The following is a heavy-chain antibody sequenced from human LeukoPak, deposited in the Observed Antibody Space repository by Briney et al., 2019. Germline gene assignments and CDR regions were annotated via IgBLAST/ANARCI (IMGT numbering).Heavy chain of an antibody. J-gene: IGHJ6*02. Sequence: SETLSLTCTVSGGSISSSSYYWGWIRQPPGKGLEWIGSIYYSGSTYYNPSLKSRVTISVDTPKNQFSLKLSSVTAADTAVYYCARHEGSSGWYAYYYGMDVWGQGTTVTVSS. CDR1: GGSISSSSYY. CDR3: ARHEGSSGWYAYYYGMDV. V-gene: IGHV4-39*01. CDR2: IYYSGST. D-gene: IGHD6-19*01.